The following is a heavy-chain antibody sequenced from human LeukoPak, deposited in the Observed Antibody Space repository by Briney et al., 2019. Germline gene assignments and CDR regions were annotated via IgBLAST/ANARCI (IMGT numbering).Heavy chain of an antibody. J-gene: IGHJ4*02. V-gene: IGHV3-21*01. CDR3: ARDQTQTGPTTVDH. Sequence: GGSLRLPCAASGFTFSSYSMSWVRQAPGKGLEWVSSISSSSSYIYYADSVKGRFTISRDNAKNSLYLQMNSLRAEDTAVYYCARDQTQTGPTTVDHWGQGTQVTVSS. CDR2: ISSSSSYI. CDR1: GFTFSSYS. D-gene: IGHD1-14*01.